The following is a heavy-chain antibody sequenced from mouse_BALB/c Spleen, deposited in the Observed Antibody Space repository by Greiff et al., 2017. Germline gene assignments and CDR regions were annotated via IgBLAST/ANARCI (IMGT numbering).Heavy chain of an antibody. CDR2: IDPYDCET. CDR1: GYTFTSYW. Sequence: QVQLQQPGAELVRPGASVKLSCKASGYTFTSYWMNWVKQRPEQGLEWIGRIDPYDCETHYNQKFKDKAILTVDKSSSTAYMQLSSLTSEDSAVYYCAPIHREIAYWGQGTLVTVSA. CDR3: APIHREIAY. V-gene: IGHV1-74*01. J-gene: IGHJ3*01. D-gene: IGHD1-2*01.